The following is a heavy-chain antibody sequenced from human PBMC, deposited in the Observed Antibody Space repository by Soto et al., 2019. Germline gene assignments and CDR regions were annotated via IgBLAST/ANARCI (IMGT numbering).Heavy chain of an antibody. V-gene: IGHV3-53*02. CDR2: IYAGGST. D-gene: IGHD3-10*01. CDR3: ARSFDYGYIHH. Sequence: EVQLVETGGGLTQPGGSLRLSCEHSGFTVNSDYMSWVRQAPGKGLEWVSIIYAGGSTYYADSVRGRFTTSSDNSRNTLYLQMNSLRVEDTAVYYCARSFDYGYIHHWGQGTLVTVSS. J-gene: IGHJ4*02. CDR1: GFTVNSDY.